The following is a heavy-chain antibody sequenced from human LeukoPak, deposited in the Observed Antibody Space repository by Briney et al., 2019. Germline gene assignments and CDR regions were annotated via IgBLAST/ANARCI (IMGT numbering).Heavy chain of an antibody. V-gene: IGHV3-33*06. CDR1: GFTFSSYA. Sequence: WGSLRLSCAASGFTFSSYAMHWVRQAPGKRLEWVAIIWSDGNNKYYADSVEGRFTISRDTSKNTLFLQMNSLRAEDTAVYYCAKPRGGYYFDYWGQGTLVTVSS. D-gene: IGHD3-3*01. CDR2: IWSDGNNK. J-gene: IGHJ4*02. CDR3: AKPRGGYYFDY.